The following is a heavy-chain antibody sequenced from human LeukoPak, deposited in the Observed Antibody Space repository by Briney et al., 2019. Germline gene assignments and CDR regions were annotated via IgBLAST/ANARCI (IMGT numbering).Heavy chain of an antibody. D-gene: IGHD5-24*01. CDR3: AVNSTRHTFDI. Sequence: SETLSLTCTVSGGSISTYYWSWIRQSPGKGLEWIGSVYYSGSTNYNPSLKSRGSISVDTSKNQFSLELSSVTAANTAVYYCAVNSTRHTFDIRGQGTMVTVSS. J-gene: IGHJ3*02. CDR1: GGSISTYY. V-gene: IGHV4-59*08. CDR2: VYYSGST.